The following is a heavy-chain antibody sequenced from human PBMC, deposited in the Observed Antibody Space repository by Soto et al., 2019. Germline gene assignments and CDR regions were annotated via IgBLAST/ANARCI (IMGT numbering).Heavy chain of an antibody. CDR1: GFTFSSYS. D-gene: IGHD3-10*01. CDR3: ARVMTYYYGSGSYYNQPLDY. J-gene: IGHJ4*02. Sequence: GGSLSLSCAASGFTFSSYSMNWVRQAPGKGLEWVSSICSSISYIYYADSVKGRFTISRDNAKNSLYLQMNSLRAEDTAVYYCARVMTYYYGSGSYYNQPLDYWGQGTLVTVSS. CDR2: ICSSISYI. V-gene: IGHV3-21*01.